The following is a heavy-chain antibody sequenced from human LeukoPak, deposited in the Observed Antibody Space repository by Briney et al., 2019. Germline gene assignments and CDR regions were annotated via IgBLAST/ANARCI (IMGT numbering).Heavy chain of an antibody. CDR3: ARAPSEIGGYYPEYFRH. CDR2: LNEDESGA. J-gene: IGHJ1*01. CDR1: GFTFSRSW. D-gene: IGHD3-22*01. Sequence: GGSLRLSCAASGFTFSRSWMSWVRQAPGKGLEWVADLNEDESGAHYLDSVKGRFTISRDNAKNTVSLQMNSLRPEDTGVYYCARAPSEIGGYYPEYFRHWGQGTLVTVSS. V-gene: IGHV3-7*01.